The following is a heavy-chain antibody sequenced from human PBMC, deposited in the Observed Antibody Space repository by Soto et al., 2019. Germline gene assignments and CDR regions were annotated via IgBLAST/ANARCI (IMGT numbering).Heavy chain of an antibody. CDR1: GGSLNNFY. CDR3: ARSSHKESWFDP. CDR2: IHASVNT. V-gene: IGHV4-4*07. D-gene: IGHD6-19*01. J-gene: IGHJ5*02. Sequence: PXETLSLTCSVSGGSLNNFYWNWIRQTAGKGLEWIGRIHASVNTNYNPSLKSRATLSVDTSKNQFSLKVRSVTAADTAVYYCARSSHKESWFDPWGQGTLVTVSS.